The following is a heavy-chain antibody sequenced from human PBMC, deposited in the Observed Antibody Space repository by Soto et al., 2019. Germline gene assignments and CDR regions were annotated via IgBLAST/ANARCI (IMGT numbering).Heavy chain of an antibody. CDR1: GYTFTSYG. CDR3: AMDYGDRPEYFKP. CDR2: ISPLKGRT. Sequence: QVQLVQSGPDLKRPGASMKVSCKASGYTFTSYGISWVRQAPGQGLEWMAWISPLKGRTQYSQKAQGRVTLSTDTSSHTAYMEMTTLRVDDTAVYYCAMDYGDRPEYFKPWGQGTLVTVS. V-gene: IGHV1-18*04. D-gene: IGHD4-17*01. J-gene: IGHJ1*01.